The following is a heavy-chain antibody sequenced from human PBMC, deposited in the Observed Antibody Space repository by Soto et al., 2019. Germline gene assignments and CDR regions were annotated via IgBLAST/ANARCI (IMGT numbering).Heavy chain of an antibody. CDR1: GFTFSSYG. J-gene: IGHJ6*02. D-gene: IGHD2-2*01. V-gene: IGHV3-30*18. Sequence: QVQLVESGGGVVQPGRSLRLSCAASGFTFSSYGMHWVRQAPGKGLEWVAVISYDGSNKYYADSVKGRFTISRDNSKNTLYLQMNSLRAEDTAVYYCAKDLYCSSTSCHHYYYYYGMDVWGQETTVTVSS. CDR2: ISYDGSNK. CDR3: AKDLYCSSTSCHHYYYYYGMDV.